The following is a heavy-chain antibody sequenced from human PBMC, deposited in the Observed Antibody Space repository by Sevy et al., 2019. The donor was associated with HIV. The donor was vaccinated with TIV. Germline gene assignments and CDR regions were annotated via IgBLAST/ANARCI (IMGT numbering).Heavy chain of an antibody. D-gene: IGHD3-22*01. CDR2: ISGSGGST. CDR1: GFNFGSYA. V-gene: IGHV3-23*01. J-gene: IGHJ3*02. CDR3: AKDNHYDSRGYYYGMRPSEGAFDI. Sequence: GGSLRLSCAASGFNFGSYAMSWVRQAPWKGLEWVSAISGSGGSTYYADSVKGRFTISRDNSKNTLDLQMNSLRAEDTAIYYCAKDNHYDSRGYYYGMRPSEGAFDIWGQGTMVTVSS.